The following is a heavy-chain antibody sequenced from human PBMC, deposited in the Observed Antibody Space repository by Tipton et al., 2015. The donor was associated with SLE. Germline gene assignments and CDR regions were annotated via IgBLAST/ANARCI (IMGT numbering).Heavy chain of an antibody. D-gene: IGHD1-14*01. CDR2: INSDGSST. Sequence: GSLRLSCAASGFTFSSYWMHWVRQAPGKGLVWVSRINSDGSSTSYADSVKGRFTTSRDNAKNTLYLQMNSLRAEDTAVYYCARANPAGAFDIWGQGTMVTVSS. V-gene: IGHV3-74*01. J-gene: IGHJ3*02. CDR3: ARANPAGAFDI. CDR1: GFTFSSYW.